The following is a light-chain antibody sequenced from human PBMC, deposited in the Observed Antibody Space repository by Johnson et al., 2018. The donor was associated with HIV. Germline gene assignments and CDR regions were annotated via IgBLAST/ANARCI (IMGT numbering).Light chain of an antibody. CDR2: DNS. V-gene: IGLV1-51*01. CDR1: RSNIGDNF. CDR3: GTWDSSLSGYV. J-gene: IGLJ1*01. Sequence: QPVLTQPPSVSAAPGQKVTISCSGNRSNIGDNFVSWYQHLPGTAPKLLVYDNSKRPSGIPDRFSATTSGTSATLGIPGLQTGDEADYYCGTWDSSLSGYVFGTGTKVTVL.